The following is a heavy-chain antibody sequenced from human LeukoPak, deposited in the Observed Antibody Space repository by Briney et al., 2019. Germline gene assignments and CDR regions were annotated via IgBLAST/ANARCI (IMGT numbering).Heavy chain of an antibody. CDR2: IHHSGSRFESGST. V-gene: IGHV4-38-2*02. D-gene: IGHD3-10*01. Sequence: SENLSLTCSVSGFYINNNNYWGWIRQSPGKGLEWIGSIHHSGSRFESGSTHYNPSLRGRVTVSADPSKNQFSLTLTSVTAADTAVYYCASQVPFGELYCYYGMDVWGQGTTVTVSS. CDR3: ASQVPFGELYCYYGMDV. CDR1: GFYINNNNY. J-gene: IGHJ6*02.